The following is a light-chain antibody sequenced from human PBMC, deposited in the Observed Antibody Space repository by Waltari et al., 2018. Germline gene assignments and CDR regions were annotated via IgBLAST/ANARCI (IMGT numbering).Light chain of an antibody. J-gene: IGKJ1*01. V-gene: IGKV3-20*01. CDR2: GAS. CDR3: QHYVRLPVT. CDR1: QSVRGT. Sequence: EIVLTQSPGTLSLSPGETATLSCRASQSVRGTLAWYQQKPGQAPRLLIYGASIRATGSPDRFSGSGSGTDFSLTITRLEPEDFAVYYCQHYVRLPVTFGQGTRVEIK.